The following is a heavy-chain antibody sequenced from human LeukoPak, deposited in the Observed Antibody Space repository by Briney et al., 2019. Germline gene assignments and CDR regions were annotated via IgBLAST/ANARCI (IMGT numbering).Heavy chain of an antibody. J-gene: IGHJ4*02. CDR2: FSSGGRT. Sequence: PGGSLRLSCAASGFTVSTYSMSWGRQAPGKGLEWVATFSSGGRTSYADSVKGRFTISRDTSQNTVYLQMNSLRDEDTALYYCASILYGWGQGTLVTVSS. D-gene: IGHD2/OR15-2a*01. V-gene: IGHV3-53*01. CDR1: GFTVSTYS. CDR3: ASILYG.